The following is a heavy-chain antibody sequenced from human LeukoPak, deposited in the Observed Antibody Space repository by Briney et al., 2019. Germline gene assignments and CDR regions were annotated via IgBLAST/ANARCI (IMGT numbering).Heavy chain of an antibody. CDR1: GFTFSSYG. V-gene: IGHV3-21*01. J-gene: IGHJ6*02. CDR2: ISSSSYI. CDR3: ARGPPAAYYDFWSGLHYGMDV. D-gene: IGHD3-3*01. Sequence: GGSLRLSCAASGFTFSSYGMHWVRQAPGKGLEWVSSISSSSYIYYADSVKGRFTISRDNAKNSLYLQMNSLRAEDTAVYYCARGPPAAYYDFWSGLHYGMDVWGQGTTVTVSS.